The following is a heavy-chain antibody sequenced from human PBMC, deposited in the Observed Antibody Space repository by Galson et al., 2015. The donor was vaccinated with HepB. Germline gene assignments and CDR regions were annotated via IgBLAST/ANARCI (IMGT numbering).Heavy chain of an antibody. J-gene: IGHJ4*02. V-gene: IGHV3-9*01. D-gene: IGHD6-19*01. CDR3: AKDIHSSGWYFDY. CDR1: GFTFGDFA. Sequence: SLRLSCAASGFTFGDFAMHWVRQAPGKGLEWVSGIRWNSGRIGYADSVKGRFTISRDNAKNSLYLQMNGLRAEDTALYYCAKDIHSSGWYFDYWGQGTLVTVSS. CDR2: IRWNSGRI.